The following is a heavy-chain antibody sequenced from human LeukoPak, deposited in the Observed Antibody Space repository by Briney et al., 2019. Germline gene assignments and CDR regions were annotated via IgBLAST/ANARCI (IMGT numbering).Heavy chain of an antibody. D-gene: IGHD1-14*01. J-gene: IGHJ4*02. Sequence: GGSLRLSCAASGFTVSSNYMSWVRQAPGKGLEWVSVIYSGGSTYYADSVKGRFTISRDNSKDTLYLQINSLRAEDTAVYYCARRATGNYYFDYWGQGTLVTVSS. CDR1: GFTVSSNY. CDR2: IYSGGST. V-gene: IGHV3-66*02. CDR3: ARRATGNYYFDY.